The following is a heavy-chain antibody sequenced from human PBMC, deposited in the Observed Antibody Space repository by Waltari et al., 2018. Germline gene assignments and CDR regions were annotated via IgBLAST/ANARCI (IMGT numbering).Heavy chain of an antibody. CDR2: INPNSGGT. CDR1: GYTFTGYY. CDR3: ARGGSYRYWYFDL. D-gene: IGHD1-26*01. J-gene: IGHJ2*01. V-gene: IGHV1-2*06. Sequence: QVQLVQSGAEVKKPGPSVKVSCKASGYTFTGYYMRWVRQAPGQGLEWMGRINPNSGGTNYAQKFQGRVTRTRDTSISTAYMELSRLRSDDTAVYYCARGGSYRYWYFDLWGRGTLVTVSS.